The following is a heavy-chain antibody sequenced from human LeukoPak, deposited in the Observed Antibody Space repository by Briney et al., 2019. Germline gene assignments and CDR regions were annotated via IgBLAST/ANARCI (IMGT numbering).Heavy chain of an antibody. J-gene: IGHJ4*02. CDR2: IIPIFGTA. V-gene: IGHV1-69*05. Sequence: SVKFSCKASGGTFSSSAISWVRQAPGQGLGWMGSIIPIFGTANYAQKLRGRITMTTDTSTSTAYMELRSLRSDDTAVYYCARDVQWLAHKSDYWGQGTLVTVSS. D-gene: IGHD6-19*01. CDR1: GGTFSSSA. CDR3: ARDVQWLAHKSDY.